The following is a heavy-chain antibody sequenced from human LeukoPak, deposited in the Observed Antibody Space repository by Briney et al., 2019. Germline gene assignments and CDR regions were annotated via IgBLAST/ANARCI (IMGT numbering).Heavy chain of an antibody. J-gene: IGHJ4*02. CDR2: ISSSGSTI. CDR1: GFSFSNYG. D-gene: IGHD6-13*01. V-gene: IGHV3-48*03. CDR3: ARPGYSSGWYGY. Sequence: GGSLRLSCAASGFSFSNYGMHWVRQAPGKGLEWVSYISSSGSTIYYADSVKGRFTISRDNAKNSLYLQMNSLRAEDTAVYYCARPGYSSGWYGYWGQGTPVTVSS.